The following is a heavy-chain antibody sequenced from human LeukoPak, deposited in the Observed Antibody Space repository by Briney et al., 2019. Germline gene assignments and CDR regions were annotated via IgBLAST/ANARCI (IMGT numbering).Heavy chain of an antibody. D-gene: IGHD2-21*01. CDR3: ARTFTRIYYFDY. J-gene: IGHJ4*02. CDR1: GFTFSSYG. CDR2: ISSSGSTI. V-gene: IGHV3-48*04. Sequence: GRSLRLSCAASGFTFSSYGMHWVRQAPGKGLEWVSYISSSGSTIYYADSVKGRFTISRDNAKNSLYLQMNSLRAEDTAVYYCARTFTRIYYFDYWGQGTLVTVSS.